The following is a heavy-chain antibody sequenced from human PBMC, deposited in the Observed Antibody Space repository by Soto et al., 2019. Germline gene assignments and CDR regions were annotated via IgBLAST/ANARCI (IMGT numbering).Heavy chain of an antibody. J-gene: IGHJ4*02. CDR1: GVTFRRDG. CDR2: IWYDGSNK. CDR3: AGDYDSSGYPRYYFDY. Sequence: GSLRLSCTASGVTFRRDGMHWGRQAPGKGLEWVAVIWYDGSNKYYADSVKGRFTISRDNSKNTLYLQMNSLRAEGTAVYYCAGDYDSSGYPRYYFDYWGQGT. D-gene: IGHD3-22*01. V-gene: IGHV3-33*01.